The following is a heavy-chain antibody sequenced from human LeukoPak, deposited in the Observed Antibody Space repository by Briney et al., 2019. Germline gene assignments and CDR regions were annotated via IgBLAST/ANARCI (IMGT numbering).Heavy chain of an antibody. CDR2: ISSSSSTI. CDR1: GFTFSSYS. J-gene: IGHJ4*02. D-gene: IGHD5-12*01. CDR3: ARVYSGYEGGFDY. Sequence: PGGSLRLSCAASGFTFSSYSMNWVRQAPGKGLEWVSYISSSSSTIYYADSVKGRFTISRDNAKNSLYLQMNSLRAEDTAVYYCARVYSGYEGGFDYWGQGTLVTVSS. V-gene: IGHV3-48*01.